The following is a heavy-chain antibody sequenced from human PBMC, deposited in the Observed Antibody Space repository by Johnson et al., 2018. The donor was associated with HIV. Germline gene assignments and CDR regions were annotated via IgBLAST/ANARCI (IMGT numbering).Heavy chain of an antibody. CDR1: GFTFDDYG. D-gene: IGHD1-7*01. CDR2: INWNGGST. V-gene: IGHV3-20*04. CDR3: ARVEWELELLGAFDI. J-gene: IGHJ3*02. Sequence: LVESGGGVVRPGGSLRLSCAASGFTFDDYGMSWVRQAPGKGLEWVSGINWNGGSTGYADSVNGRFTISRDSAQNSLFLQMNSLRAEDTAVYYCARVEWELELLGAFDIWGQGTMVTVSS.